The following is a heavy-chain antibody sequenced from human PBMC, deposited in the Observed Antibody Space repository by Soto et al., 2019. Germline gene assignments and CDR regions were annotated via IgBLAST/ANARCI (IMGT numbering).Heavy chain of an antibody. CDR3: ARGFVRGVIWRIMEYFDY. V-gene: IGHV4-34*01. CDR1: GGSFSGYY. D-gene: IGHD3-10*01. J-gene: IGHJ4*02. Sequence: SETLSLTCAVYGGSFSGYYWSWIRQPPGKGLEWIGEINHSGSTNYNPSLKSRVTISVDTSKNKFSLKLSSVTAADTAVYYCARGFVRGVIWRIMEYFDYWGQGTLVTVSS. CDR2: INHSGST.